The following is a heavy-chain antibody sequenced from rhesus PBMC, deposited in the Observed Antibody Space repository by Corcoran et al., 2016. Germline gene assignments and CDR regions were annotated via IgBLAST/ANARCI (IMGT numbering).Heavy chain of an antibody. CDR1: GFSISSGSG. CDR2: IGGSSGNT. V-gene: IGHV4-127*01. J-gene: IGHJ4*01. D-gene: IGHD5-12*01. CDR3: ARRDTSTGLFDY. Sequence: QVQLQESGPGLVKPSETLSLRCAVSGFSISSGSGWGWIRQPPGKGLEWIGYIGGSSGNTNYNPALKSRVTISKDTSKNQFSLQLSSVTAADTAVYYCARRDTSTGLFDYWGQGVLVTVSS.